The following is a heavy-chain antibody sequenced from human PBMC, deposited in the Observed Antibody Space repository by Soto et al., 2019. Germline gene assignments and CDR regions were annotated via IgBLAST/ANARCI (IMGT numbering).Heavy chain of an antibody. Sequence: GASVKVSCKVSGYTLTELSMHWVRQAPGKGLEWMGGFDPEDGETIYAQKFQGRVTMTEDTSTDTAYMELSSLRSEDTAVYYCATDGLREYNRNDKGGMDVWGQGTTVTGSS. CDR3: ATDGLREYNRNDKGGMDV. V-gene: IGHV1-24*01. CDR1: GYTLTELS. CDR2: FDPEDGET. J-gene: IGHJ6*02. D-gene: IGHD1-20*01.